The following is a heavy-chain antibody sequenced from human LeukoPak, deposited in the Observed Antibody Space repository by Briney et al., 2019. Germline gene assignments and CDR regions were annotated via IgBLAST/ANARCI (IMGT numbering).Heavy chain of an antibody. CDR1: GVSIRGSNYY. CDR2: IHYSGTA. Sequence: SETLSLTCNVSGVSIRGSNYYWGLIRQPPGKGLQWIGSIHYSGTAYYNPSLKSRVTISVDTSKNHFSLQLSSVSAADTAVYYCARTSSGPNWFDPWGQGTLVTVSS. V-gene: IGHV4-39*02. D-gene: IGHD3-22*01. CDR3: ARTSSGPNWFDP. J-gene: IGHJ5*02.